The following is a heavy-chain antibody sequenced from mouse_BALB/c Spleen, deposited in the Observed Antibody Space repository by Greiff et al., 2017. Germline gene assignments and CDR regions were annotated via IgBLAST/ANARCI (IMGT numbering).Heavy chain of an antibody. CDR2: INSNGGST. J-gene: IGHJ2*01. D-gene: IGHD2-12*01. CDR1: GFTFSSYG. Sequence: EVQVVESGGGLVQPGGSLKLSCAASGFTFSSYGMSWVRQTPDKRLELVATINSNGGSTYYPDSVKGRFTISRDNAKNTLYLQMSSLKSDDTAKYYCARYQRHYNHYFDYWGQGTTLTVSS. V-gene: IGHV5-6-3*01. CDR3: ARYQRHYNHYFDY.